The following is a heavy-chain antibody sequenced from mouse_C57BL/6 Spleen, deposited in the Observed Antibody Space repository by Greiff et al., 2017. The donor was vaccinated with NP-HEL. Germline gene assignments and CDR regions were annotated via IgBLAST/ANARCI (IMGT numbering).Heavy chain of an antibody. J-gene: IGHJ4*01. CDR2: ISYDGSN. V-gene: IGHV3-6*01. CDR3: AKGLRRAYYAMDY. D-gene: IGHD2-4*01. CDR1: GYSITSGYY. Sequence: VQLQESGPGLVKPSQSLSLTCSVTGYSITSGYYWNWIRQFPGNKLEWMGYISYDGSNNYNPSLKNRISITRDTSKNQFFLKLNSVTTEDTATYYCAKGLRRAYYAMDYWGQGTSVTVSS.